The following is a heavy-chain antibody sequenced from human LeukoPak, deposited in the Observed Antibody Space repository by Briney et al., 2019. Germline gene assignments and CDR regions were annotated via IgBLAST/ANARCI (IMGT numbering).Heavy chain of an antibody. CDR1: GFTFSSHS. Sequence: GGSLRLSCAASGFTFSSHSMNWVRQAPGKGLEWVSYISSTGNTKHYVDSVKGRFTISRDNAKNSVYLQMNSLRSDDTAVYYCARGFDSSGYYVPFDYWGQGTLVTVSS. J-gene: IGHJ4*02. CDR2: ISSTGNTK. V-gene: IGHV3-48*01. D-gene: IGHD3-22*01. CDR3: ARGFDSSGYYVPFDY.